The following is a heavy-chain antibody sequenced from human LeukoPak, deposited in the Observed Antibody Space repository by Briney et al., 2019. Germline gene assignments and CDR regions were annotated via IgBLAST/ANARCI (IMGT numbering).Heavy chain of an antibody. D-gene: IGHD2-2*01. V-gene: IGHV3-11*04. J-gene: IGHJ4*02. CDR2: ISGSGSTI. CDR1: GFTFSDYY. CDR3: ARDHRVGYCSSTSCTFDY. Sequence: PGGSLRLSCAASGFTFSDYYMNWIRQAPGKGLEWVSYISGSGSTIYYADSVKGRFTISRDNAKNSLYLQMNSLRAEDTAVYYCARDHRVGYCSSTSCTFDYWGQGTLVTVSS.